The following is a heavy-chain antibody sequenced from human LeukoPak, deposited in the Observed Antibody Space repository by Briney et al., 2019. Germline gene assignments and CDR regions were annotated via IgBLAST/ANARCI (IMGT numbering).Heavy chain of an antibody. CDR1: GFTFSSYW. CDR3: ARDYDYYDSSGYPYYYGVDV. V-gene: IGHV3-74*01. CDR2: INSDGSST. J-gene: IGHJ6*02. Sequence: GGSLRLSCAASGFTFSSYWMHWVRQAPGKGLVWVSRINSDGSSTSYADSVKGRFTISRDNAKNTLYLRMNSLRAEDTAVYYCARDYDYYDSSGYPYYYGVDVWGQGTTVTVSS. D-gene: IGHD3-22*01.